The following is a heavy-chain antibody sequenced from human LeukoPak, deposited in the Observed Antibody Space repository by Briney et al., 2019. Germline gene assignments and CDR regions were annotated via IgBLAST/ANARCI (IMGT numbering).Heavy chain of an antibody. CDR2: IYTSVST. Sequence: PSETLSLTCTVSGDSISSYYWSWIRQPPGKGLEWIGYIYTSVSTNYNPSLRSRVTMSVDTSKNQFSLKLSSVAAADTAVYYCARHRSDDSSGYSDAFDIWGQGTMVTVSS. CDR3: ARHRSDDSSGYSDAFDI. CDR1: GDSISSYY. J-gene: IGHJ3*02. V-gene: IGHV4-4*09. D-gene: IGHD3-22*01.